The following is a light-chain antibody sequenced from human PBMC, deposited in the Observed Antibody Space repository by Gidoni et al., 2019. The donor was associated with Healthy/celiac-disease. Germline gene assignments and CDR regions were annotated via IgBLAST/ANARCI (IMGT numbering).Light chain of an antibody. CDR2: DAS. CDR1: QSVSSY. V-gene: IGKV3-11*01. CDR3: QQRSNL. J-gene: IGKJ1*01. Sequence: EIVLTQSPATLSLSPGERATLSCRASQSVSSYLAWYQQKPGQAPRLLIYDASNRATGIPARFSGSGSGTDFTLTISSLEPEDFAVYYCQQRSNLFXQXTKVEIK.